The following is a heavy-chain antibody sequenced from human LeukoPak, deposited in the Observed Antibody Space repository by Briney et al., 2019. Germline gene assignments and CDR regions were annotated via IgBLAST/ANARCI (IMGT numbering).Heavy chain of an antibody. J-gene: IGHJ4*02. CDR3: AKDRRYYYDSSEGFGLDY. V-gene: IGHV3-30*18. D-gene: IGHD3-22*01. Sequence: PGGSLRLSCAAPGFTFSSYGMHWVRQAPGKGLEWVAVISYDGSHKYYGDFVKGRFTISRDSSKNTLYLQMNSLRAEDTAVYYCAKDRRYYYDSSEGFGLDYWGQGTLVTVSS. CDR1: GFTFSSYG. CDR2: ISYDGSHK.